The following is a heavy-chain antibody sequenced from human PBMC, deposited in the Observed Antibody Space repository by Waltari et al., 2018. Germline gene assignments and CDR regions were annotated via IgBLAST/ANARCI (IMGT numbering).Heavy chain of an antibody. D-gene: IGHD1-1*01. CDR3: ARHRTTGLLIKLWYFDL. Sequence: QVQLQESGPGLVKPSETLSLTCTVSGGSISSYYWSWIRQPPGKGLEWIGYIYYSGSTNYNPSLKSRVTISVDTSKNQFSLKLSSVTAADTAVYYCARHRTTGLLIKLWYFDLWGRGTLVTVSS. J-gene: IGHJ2*01. CDR1: GGSISSYY. CDR2: IYYSGST. V-gene: IGHV4-59*08.